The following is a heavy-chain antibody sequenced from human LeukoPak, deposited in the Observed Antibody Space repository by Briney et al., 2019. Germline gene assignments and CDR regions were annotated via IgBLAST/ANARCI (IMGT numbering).Heavy chain of an antibody. Sequence: VASVKVSCKAPGGTFRSFCMNWVRQAPGQGLEWMGGIIPVFGVPNYAQKFQGRVTISADELTTTVHMEVTSLRSEDTAVYYCTRGSAGIAPATTKNYFDSWGQGTPVIVSS. V-gene: IGHV1-69*13. CDR3: TRGSAGIAPATTKNYFDS. D-gene: IGHD6-13*01. CDR1: GGTFRSFC. CDR2: IIPVFGVP. J-gene: IGHJ4*02.